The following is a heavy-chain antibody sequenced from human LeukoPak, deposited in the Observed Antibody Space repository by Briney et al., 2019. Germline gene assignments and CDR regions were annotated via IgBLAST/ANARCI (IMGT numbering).Heavy chain of an antibody. J-gene: IGHJ4*02. CDR3: AEGQRRDGHNGHFDY. CDR1: GFTFSKYA. V-gene: IGHV3-30*18. CDR2: ISYAGSNE. D-gene: IGHD5-24*01. Sequence: GGSLRLSCAASGFTFSKYAMSWVRQAPGKGLEWVAFISYAGSNEHYADSVKGRFTISRDNPKNTLYLQMNSLRGEDTAVYFCAEGQRRDGHNGHFDYWGQGTLVTVSS.